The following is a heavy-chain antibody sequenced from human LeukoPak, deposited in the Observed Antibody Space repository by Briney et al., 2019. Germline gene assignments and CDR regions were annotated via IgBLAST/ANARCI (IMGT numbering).Heavy chain of an antibody. V-gene: IGHV3-15*01. CDR3: TTYFDRRAQS. D-gene: IGHD1-26*01. CDR1: GFTFTNAW. J-gene: IGHJ5*02. CDR2: IMTKSHGGTT. Sequence: PGGSLRLSCAASGFTFTNAWMSWVRQAPGKGLEWVSRIMTKSHGGTTTYAAPVKGRFTISRDDSKNTVYLQMDSLETEDTALYYCTTYFDRRAQSWGQGTLVTVSS.